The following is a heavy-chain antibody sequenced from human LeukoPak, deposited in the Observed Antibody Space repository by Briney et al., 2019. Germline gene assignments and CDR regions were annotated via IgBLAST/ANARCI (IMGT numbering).Heavy chain of an antibody. CDR1: GFTFSNYW. CDR3: ARVIVTVPGQSGYFDY. J-gene: IGHJ4*02. V-gene: IGHV3-7*03. Sequence: GGPLRLSCATSGFTFSNYWMCWVRQAPGKGLEWVANIRQDGGDKYYADSVKGRFTISRDNAKNSLYLQMNSLRAEDTAVFSCARVIVTVPGQSGYFDYWGQGTLVTFSS. D-gene: IGHD2/OR15-2a*01. CDR2: IRQDGGDK.